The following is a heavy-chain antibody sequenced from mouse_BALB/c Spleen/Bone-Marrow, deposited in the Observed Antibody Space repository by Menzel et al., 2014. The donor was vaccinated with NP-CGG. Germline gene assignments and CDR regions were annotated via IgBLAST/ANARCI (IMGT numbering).Heavy chain of an antibody. CDR1: EFDFSRFW. Sequence: EVMLVESGGGLVQPGRSLKLSCAASEFDFSRFWMSWVRQAPGKGLEWIGEINPDSSTLNYTPSLKDKFIISRDNAKNTQYLQMSKVRSEDTALYYCARLSYYGRFAYWGQGTLVTVSA. CDR3: ARLSYYGRFAY. J-gene: IGHJ3*01. CDR2: INPDSSTL. V-gene: IGHV4-1*02. D-gene: IGHD1-1*01.